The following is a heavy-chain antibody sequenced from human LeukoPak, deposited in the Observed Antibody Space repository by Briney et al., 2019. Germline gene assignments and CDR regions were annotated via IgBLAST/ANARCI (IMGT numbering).Heavy chain of an antibody. CDR2: IYYSGST. CDR3: ARHPFYCSSTSCYNDAFDI. D-gene: IGHD2-2*02. CDR1: GGSISSSSYN. Sequence: SETLSLTCTVSGGSISSSSYNWGWIRQPPGKGLEWIGSIYYSGSTYYNPSLKSRVTIPVDTSKNQFSLKLSSVTAADTAVYYCARHPFYCSSTSCYNDAFDIWGQGTMVTVSS. V-gene: IGHV4-39*01. J-gene: IGHJ3*02.